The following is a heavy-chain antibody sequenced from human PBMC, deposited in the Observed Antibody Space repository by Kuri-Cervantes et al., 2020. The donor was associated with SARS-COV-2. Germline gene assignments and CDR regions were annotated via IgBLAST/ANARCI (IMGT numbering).Heavy chain of an antibody. Sequence: GESLKISCAASAFPFSTYSMHWVRQAPGKGLEWVSYITHSSSYIYDADSVKGRFTISRDNAKNSLYLQMNSLRVEDTAVYYCASDCSATSCYPYWGQGTPVNVSS. CDR1: AFPFSTYS. CDR2: ITHSSSYI. J-gene: IGHJ4*02. D-gene: IGHD2-2*01. V-gene: IGHV3-21*06. CDR3: ASDCSATSCYPY.